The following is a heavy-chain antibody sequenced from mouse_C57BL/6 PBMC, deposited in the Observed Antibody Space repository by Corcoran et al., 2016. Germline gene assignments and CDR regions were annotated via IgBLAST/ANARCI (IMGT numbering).Heavy chain of an antibody. CDR1: GYAFSSYW. D-gene: IGHD4-1*02. Sequence: QVQLQQSGAELVKPGASVKISCKASGYAFSSYWMNWVKQRPGKGLEWIGQIYPGDGDTNYNGKFKGKATLTADKSSSTAYMQLSSLTSEDSAVYFCARRSSNWVAFDYWGQGTTLTVSS. V-gene: IGHV1-80*01. CDR3: ARRSSNWVAFDY. CDR2: IYPGDGDT. J-gene: IGHJ2*01.